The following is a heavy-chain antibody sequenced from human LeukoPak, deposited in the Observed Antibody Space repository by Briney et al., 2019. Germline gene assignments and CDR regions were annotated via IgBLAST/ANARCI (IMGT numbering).Heavy chain of an antibody. CDR2: IYTSGST. V-gene: IGHV4-4*07. Sequence: SETLSLTCTVSGGSISSYYWSWIRQPAGKGLEWIGRIYTSGSTNYNPSLKSRVTMSVDTSKNQFSLKLSSVTAADTAVYYCARSLYCSSSWYSPLEFGPCSDAFDIWGQGTMVTVSS. J-gene: IGHJ3*02. D-gene: IGHD6-13*01. CDR3: ARSLYCSSSWYSPLEFGPCSDAFDI. CDR1: GGSISSYY.